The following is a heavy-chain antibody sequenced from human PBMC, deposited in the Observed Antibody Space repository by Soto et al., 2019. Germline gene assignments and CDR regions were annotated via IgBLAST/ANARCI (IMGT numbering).Heavy chain of an antibody. CDR3: ARDLIIAAAGTGLGY. D-gene: IGHD6-13*01. V-gene: IGHV3-33*01. J-gene: IGHJ4*02. Sequence: QVQLVESGGGVVQPGRSLRLSCAASGFTFSSYAMPWVRQAPGKGLEWVAVIWYDGSNKYYADSVKGRFTISRDNSKNTLYLQMNSLRAEDTAVYYCARDLIIAAAGTGLGYWGQGTLVTVSS. CDR2: IWYDGSNK. CDR1: GFTFSSYA.